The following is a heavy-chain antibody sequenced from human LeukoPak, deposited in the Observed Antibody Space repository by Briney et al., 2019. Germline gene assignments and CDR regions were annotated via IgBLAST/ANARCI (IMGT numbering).Heavy chain of an antibody. J-gene: IGHJ2*01. CDR2: TYYRSKWYN. CDR3: ARVTWYFDL. CDR1: GDSVSSNSAA. V-gene: IGHV6-1*01. Sequence: SQTLLLTCAISGDSVSSNSAAWNWIRLSPSRGLEWLGRTYYRSKWYNDYAVSVKSRITINPDTSKNQFSLQLASVTPEDTAVYFCARVTWYFDLWGRGTLVTVSS.